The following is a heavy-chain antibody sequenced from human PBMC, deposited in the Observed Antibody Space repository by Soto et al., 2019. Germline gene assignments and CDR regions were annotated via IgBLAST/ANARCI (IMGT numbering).Heavy chain of an antibody. CDR1: GFTFSSYG. Sequence: GGSLRLSCAASGFTFSSYGMHWVRQAPGKGLEWVSSIWYDGNNKYYADSVKGRFTISRDNSRNTLSLQMNSLRAEDTALYYCVGRGNQNWGDYWGQGTQVTVSS. CDR3: VGRGNQNWGDY. V-gene: IGHV3-33*01. CDR2: IWYDGNNK. D-gene: IGHD7-27*01. J-gene: IGHJ4*02.